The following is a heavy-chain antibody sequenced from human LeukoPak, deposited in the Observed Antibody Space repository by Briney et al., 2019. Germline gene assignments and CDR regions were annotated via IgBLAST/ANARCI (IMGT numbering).Heavy chain of an antibody. CDR1: GGSISSYY. V-gene: IGHV4-59*01. CDR3: ARDRATVGATAGIFDY. D-gene: IGHD1-26*01. J-gene: IGHJ4*02. CDR2: MYYSGSI. Sequence: SETLSLTCSVSGGSISSYYWSWIRQPPGKGLEWIGYMYYSGSINYNPSLKSRVTISIDTSKKQVSLKLSSVTAADTAVYYCARDRATVGATAGIFDYWGQGTLVTVSS.